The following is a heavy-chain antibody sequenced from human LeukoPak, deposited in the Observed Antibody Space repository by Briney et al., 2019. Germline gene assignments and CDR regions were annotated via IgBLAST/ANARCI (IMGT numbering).Heavy chain of an antibody. CDR2: IYPGDSDT. CDR1: GYSFTSYW. J-gene: IGHJ6*03. CDR3: ARQRGHGDYYYYMDV. V-gene: IGHV5-51*01. D-gene: IGHD4-17*01. Sequence: GESLKISCKGSGYSFTSYWIGWVRQMPGKGLEWMGIIYPGDSDTRYSPSFQGQVTISADKSISTAYLQWSSLKASDTAMYYCARQRGHGDYYYYMDVWGKGTTVTVSS.